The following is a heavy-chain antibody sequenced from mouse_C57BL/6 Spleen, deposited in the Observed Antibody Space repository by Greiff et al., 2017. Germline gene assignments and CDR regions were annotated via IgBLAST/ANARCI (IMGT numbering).Heavy chain of an antibody. Sequence: QVQLKQPGAELVKPGASVKLSCKASGYTFTSYWMQWVKQRPGQGLEWIGEIDPSDSYTNYNQKFKGKATLTVDTSSSTAYMQLSSLTSEDSAVYYCARRGYSNSAWFAYWGQGTLVTVSA. CDR1: GYTFTSYW. V-gene: IGHV1-50*01. CDR3: ARRGYSNSAWFAY. CDR2: IDPSDSYT. J-gene: IGHJ3*01. D-gene: IGHD2-5*01.